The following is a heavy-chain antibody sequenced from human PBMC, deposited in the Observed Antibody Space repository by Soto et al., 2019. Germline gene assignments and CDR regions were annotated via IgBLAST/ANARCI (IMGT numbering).Heavy chain of an antibody. CDR2: ISSSGSTI. CDR3: AGDATVTKTYPN. J-gene: IGHJ4*02. Sequence: EVQLVESGGGLVQPGGSLRLSCAASGFTFSSYEMNWVRQAPGEGLEWVSYISSSGSTIYYADSVKGRFTISRDNAKNSLYLQMNSLRAEDTAVYYCAGDATVTKTYPNWGQGTLVTVSS. V-gene: IGHV3-48*03. D-gene: IGHD4-17*01. CDR1: GFTFSSYE.